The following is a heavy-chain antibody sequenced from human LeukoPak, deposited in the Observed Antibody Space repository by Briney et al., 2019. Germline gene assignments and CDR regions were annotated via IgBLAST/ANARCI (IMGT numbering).Heavy chain of an antibody. J-gene: IGHJ4*02. CDR2: INPNSGGT. CDR1: GYTSTGYY. Sequence: GASVKVSCKASGYTSTGYYMHWVRQAPGQGLEWMGWINPNSGGTNYAQKFQGRVTMTRDTSISTAYMELSRLRSDDTAVYYCARDPWGSGWYDYWGQGTLVTVSS. D-gene: IGHD6-19*01. V-gene: IGHV1-2*02. CDR3: ARDPWGSGWYDY.